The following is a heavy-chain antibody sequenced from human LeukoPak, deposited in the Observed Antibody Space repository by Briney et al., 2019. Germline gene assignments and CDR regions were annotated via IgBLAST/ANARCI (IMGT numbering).Heavy chain of an antibody. CDR1: GYSISSGYY. CDR3: ARASDYYDSSGYHSTYAFDI. J-gene: IGHJ3*02. CDR2: IYHSGST. D-gene: IGHD3-22*01. V-gene: IGHV4-38-2*02. Sequence: PSETLSLTCTVSGYSISSGYYWGWIRQPPGKGLEWIGSIYHSGSTYYNPSLKSRVTISVDTSKNQFSLKLSSVTAADTAVYYCARASDYYDSSGYHSTYAFDIWGQGTMVTVSS.